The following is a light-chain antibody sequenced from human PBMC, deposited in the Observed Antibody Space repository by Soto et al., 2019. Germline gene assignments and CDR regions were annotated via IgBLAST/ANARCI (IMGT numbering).Light chain of an antibody. CDR2: EVR. J-gene: IGLJ3*02. CDR3: YSYTASDIWV. CDR1: SRDIGAYNL. V-gene: IGLV2-14*01. Sequence: QSVLTQPASVSGSPGQSITISCSGTSRDIGAYNLVSWYQQPPGKAPKLLIYEVRNRPSGISYRFSGSKSGTTASLTISGLQADDEADYFCYSYTASDIWVFGGVT.